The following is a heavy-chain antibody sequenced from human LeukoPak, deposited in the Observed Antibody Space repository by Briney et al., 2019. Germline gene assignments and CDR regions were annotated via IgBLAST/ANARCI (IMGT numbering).Heavy chain of an antibody. CDR2: IKSRTDGGTT. CDR3: TTSPTDPPFDY. CDR1: GFTFSNAW. Sequence: GGSLRLSCAASGFTFSNAWMSWVRQAPGKGLEWVGRIKSRTDGGTTDYAAPVKGRFTISRDDSKNTLYLQMNSLRTEDTAVYYCTTSPTDPPFDYWGQGTLVTVSS. V-gene: IGHV3-15*01. J-gene: IGHJ4*02.